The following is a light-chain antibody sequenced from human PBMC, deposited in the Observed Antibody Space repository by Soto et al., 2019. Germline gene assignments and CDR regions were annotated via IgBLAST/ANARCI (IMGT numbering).Light chain of an antibody. CDR2: AAS. Sequence: AIRMTQSPSSFSASTGARVTITCRASKGISSYLAWYQQKPGKAPKLLIYAASTLQSGVPSRFSGSGSGTDFTLTISCLQSEDFATYYCQQYYNYPLTFGGGTKVEIK. CDR1: KGISSY. CDR3: QQYYNYPLT. V-gene: IGKV1-8*01. J-gene: IGKJ4*01.